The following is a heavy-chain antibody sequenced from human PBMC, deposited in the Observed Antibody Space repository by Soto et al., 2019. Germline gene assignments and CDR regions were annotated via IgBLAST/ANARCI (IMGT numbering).Heavy chain of an antibody. CDR1: VGSISSGHYY. Sequence: PSETLSLTCTVSVGSISSGHYYCSWFRQPPGKGLEWIGYIYYSGTTYNNPSLKSRSTISLDTSKNQFSLKLSSVTAADTAVYYCARDVGFGEGIEYWGQGTLVNVSS. CDR3: ARDVGFGEGIEY. V-gene: IGHV4-30-4*01. J-gene: IGHJ4*02. D-gene: IGHD3-10*01. CDR2: IYYSGTT.